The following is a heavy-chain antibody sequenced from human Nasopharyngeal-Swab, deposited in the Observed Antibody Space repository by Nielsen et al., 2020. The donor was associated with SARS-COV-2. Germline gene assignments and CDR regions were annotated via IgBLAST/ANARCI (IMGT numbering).Heavy chain of an antibody. CDR1: GFTFSSYS. D-gene: IGHD3-9*01. Sequence: GESLKISCAASGFTFSSYSMNWVRQAPGKGLEWVSSISSSSSYIYYADSVKGRFTISRDNAKNSLYLQMNSLRAEDTAVYYCASGCVLTGASCYYYGMDVWGQGTTVTVSS. CDR2: ISSSSSYI. V-gene: IGHV3-21*01. CDR3: ASGCVLTGASCYYYGMDV. J-gene: IGHJ6*02.